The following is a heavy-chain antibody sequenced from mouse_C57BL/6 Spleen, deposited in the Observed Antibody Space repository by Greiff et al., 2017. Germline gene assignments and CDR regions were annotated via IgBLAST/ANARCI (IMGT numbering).Heavy chain of an antibody. D-gene: IGHD3-3*01. J-gene: IGHJ2*01. CDR2: IDPEDGEN. CDR1: GFNIKDYY. CDR3: ARSRGTGDFDS. V-gene: IGHV14-2*01. Sequence: EVKLQQSGAELVKPGASVKLSCTASGFNIKDYYMHWVKQRTEQGLEWIGRIDPEDGENKYAPKFQGKATITADTSSNTAYLQLSSLTSEDTAVYYCARSRGTGDFDSWGQGTTLTVSS.